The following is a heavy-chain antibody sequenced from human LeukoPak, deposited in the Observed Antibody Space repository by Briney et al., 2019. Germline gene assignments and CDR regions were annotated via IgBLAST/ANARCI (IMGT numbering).Heavy chain of an antibody. Sequence: ASVKVSCKASGYTFTSYAMHWVRQAPGQRLEWMGWINAGNGNTKYSQKFQGRVTITRDTSASTAYMELSSLRSEDTAVYYCARGRMVRGIYWFDPWGQGTLVTVSS. J-gene: IGHJ5*02. CDR2: INAGNGNT. CDR1: GYTFTSYA. CDR3: ARGRMVRGIYWFDP. D-gene: IGHD3-10*01. V-gene: IGHV1-3*01.